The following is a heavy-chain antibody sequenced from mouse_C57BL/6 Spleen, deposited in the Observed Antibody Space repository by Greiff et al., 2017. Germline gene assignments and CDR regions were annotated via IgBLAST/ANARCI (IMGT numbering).Heavy chain of an antibody. D-gene: IGHD1-1*01. V-gene: IGHV7-3*01. CDR1: GFTFTDYY. Sequence: EVKLMESGGGLVQPGGSLSLSCAASGFTFTDYYMSWVRQPPGKALEWLGFIRNKANGYTTEYSASVKGRFTISRDNSQSILYLQMNALRAEDSATYYCARCSITRYFDVWGTGTTVTVSS. J-gene: IGHJ1*03. CDR3: ARCSITRYFDV. CDR2: IRNKANGYTT.